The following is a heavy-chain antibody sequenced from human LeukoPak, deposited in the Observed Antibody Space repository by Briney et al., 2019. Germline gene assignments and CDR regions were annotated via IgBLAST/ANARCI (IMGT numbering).Heavy chain of an antibody. CDR1: GGTFSSYA. V-gene: IGHV1-69*13. J-gene: IGHJ6*04. Sequence: SVKVSCKAPGGTFSSYAISWVRQAPGQGLEWMGGIIPIFGTANYAQKFHGRVTITADESTSTAYMELSSLRSEDTAVYYCARGADYYYGMDVWGKGTTVTVSS. CDR2: IIPIFGTA. CDR3: ARGADYYYGMDV.